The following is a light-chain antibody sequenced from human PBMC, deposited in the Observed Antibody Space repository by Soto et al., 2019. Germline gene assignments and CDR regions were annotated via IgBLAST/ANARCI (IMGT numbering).Light chain of an antibody. Sequence: DIQMTQSPSSLSASVGDRVPITCLASQIVTTFLNWYQQKPGKAPNLLIYAASSLQSGVPSRFSGGGSGTDFTLTISSLQPEAFATYYCQQSYSSPRTFGGGTKVEIK. J-gene: IGKJ4*01. CDR2: AAS. V-gene: IGKV1-39*01. CDR3: QQSYSSPRT. CDR1: QIVTTF.